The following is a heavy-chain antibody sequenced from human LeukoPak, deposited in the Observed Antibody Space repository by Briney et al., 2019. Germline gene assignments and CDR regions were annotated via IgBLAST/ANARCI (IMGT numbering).Heavy chain of an antibody. J-gene: IGHJ4*02. Sequence: SGGSLRLSCAASGFTFSSYSMNWVRQAPGKGLEWVSSISSSSSYIYYADSVKGRFTISRDNAKNSLYLQMNSLRAEDTAVYYCARDFYYDSSGYVALYYFDYWGQGTLVTVSS. D-gene: IGHD3-22*01. CDR2: ISSSSSYI. CDR1: GFTFSSYS. CDR3: ARDFYYDSSGYVALYYFDY. V-gene: IGHV3-21*01.